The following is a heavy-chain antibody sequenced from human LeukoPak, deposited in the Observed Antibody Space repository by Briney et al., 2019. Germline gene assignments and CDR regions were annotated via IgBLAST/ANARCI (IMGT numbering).Heavy chain of an antibody. V-gene: IGHV3-23*01. D-gene: IGHD4-23*01. Sequence: GGSLRLSCAASGFTFSNYDMSWVRQAPGMGLEWVSGVTVGGATTFYADSVKGRFSVSRDNSKNTLYLQLNSLRGEDTAVYYCARDIDYGGKRWFDAWGQGTLVTVSS. J-gene: IGHJ5*02. CDR3: ARDIDYGGKRWFDA. CDR1: GFTFSNYD. CDR2: VTVGGATT.